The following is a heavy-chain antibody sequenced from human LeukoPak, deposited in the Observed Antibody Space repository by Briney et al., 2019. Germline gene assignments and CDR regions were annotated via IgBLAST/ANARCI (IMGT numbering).Heavy chain of an antibody. J-gene: IGHJ4*02. CDR2: INHSGST. CDR3: ARGVAARPRGAGFDY. Sequence: PSETLSLTCAVYGGSFSGYYWSWIRQPPGKGLEWIGEINHSGSTNYNPSLKSRVTISVDTSKNQFPLKLSSVTAADTAVYYCARGVAARPRGAGFDYWGQGTLVTVSS. CDR1: GGSFSGYY. D-gene: IGHD6-6*01. V-gene: IGHV4-34*01.